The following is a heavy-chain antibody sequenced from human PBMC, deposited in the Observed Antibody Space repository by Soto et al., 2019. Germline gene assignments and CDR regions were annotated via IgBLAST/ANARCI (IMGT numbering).Heavy chain of an antibody. D-gene: IGHD3-22*01. CDR1: GFSLSNARMG. CDR3: ASVVTDDYYYYYYMDV. J-gene: IGHJ6*03. CDR2: IFSNDEK. Sequence: GSGPTLVNPTETLTLTCTVSGFSLSNARMGVSWIRQPPGKALEWLAHIFSNDEKSYSTSLKSRLTISKDTSKSQVVLTMTNMDPVDTATYYCASVVTDDYYYYYYMDVWGKGTTVTVSS. V-gene: IGHV2-26*01.